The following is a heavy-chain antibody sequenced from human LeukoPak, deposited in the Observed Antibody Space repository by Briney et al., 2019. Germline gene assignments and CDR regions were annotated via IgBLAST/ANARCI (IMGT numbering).Heavy chain of an antibody. D-gene: IGHD6-19*01. J-gene: IGHJ4*02. Sequence: GGSLRLSCAASGFTFSSYSMNWVRQAPGKGPEWVSSISSSSSYIYYADSVKGRFTISRDNAKNSLYLQMNSLRAEDTAVYYCARGWLDYFDYWGQGTLVTVSS. V-gene: IGHV3-21*01. CDR1: GFTFSSYS. CDR3: ARGWLDYFDY. CDR2: ISSSSSYI.